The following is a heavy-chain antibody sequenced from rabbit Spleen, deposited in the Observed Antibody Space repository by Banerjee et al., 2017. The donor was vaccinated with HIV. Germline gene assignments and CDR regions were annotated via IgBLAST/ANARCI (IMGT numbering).Heavy chain of an antibody. CDR3: ARDLTGVIGWNFGW. V-gene: IGHV1S45*01. J-gene: IGHJ4*01. Sequence: QEQLVESGGDLVKPGASLTLTCTASGVSFSSSSYMCWVRQAPGKGLEWIACIDTGSSGFTYFATWAKGRFTCSKTSSTTVTLQMTSLTAADTATYFCARDLTGVIGWNFGWWGQGTLVTVS. CDR1: GVSFSSSSY. CDR2: IDTGSSGFT. D-gene: IGHD1-1*01.